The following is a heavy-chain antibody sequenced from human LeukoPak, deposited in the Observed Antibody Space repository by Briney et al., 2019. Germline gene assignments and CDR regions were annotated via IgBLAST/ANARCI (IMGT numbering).Heavy chain of an antibody. CDR1: GFTVSSNY. V-gene: IGHV3-53*01. D-gene: IGHD3-16*01. Sequence: GGSLRLSCAASGFTVSSNYMSWVRQAPGKGLEWVSLIYSGGSTYYADSVKGRFTISRDNSKNTLYLQMNSLRAEDTAVYYCARGTDEDPSPYYDYIWGSWEAGRGREYYFDYWGQGTLVTVSS. J-gene: IGHJ4*02. CDR2: IYSGGST. CDR3: ARGTDEDPSPYYDYIWGSWEAGRGREYYFDY.